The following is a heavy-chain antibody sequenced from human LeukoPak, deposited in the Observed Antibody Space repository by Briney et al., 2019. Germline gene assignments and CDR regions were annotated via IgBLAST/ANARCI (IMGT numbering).Heavy chain of an antibody. CDR2: ISYDESNK. V-gene: IGHV3-30-3*01. D-gene: IGHD2-15*01. CDR1: GFTFSSYA. Sequence: PGRSLRLSCAASGFTFSSYAMHWVRQAPGRGLEWVAVISYDESNKYYADSVKGRFTISRDNSKNTLYLQMNSLRAEDTAVYYCARGREAGYCSGGSGYAGYFQHWGQGTLVTVSS. J-gene: IGHJ1*01. CDR3: ARGREAGYCSGGSGYAGYFQH.